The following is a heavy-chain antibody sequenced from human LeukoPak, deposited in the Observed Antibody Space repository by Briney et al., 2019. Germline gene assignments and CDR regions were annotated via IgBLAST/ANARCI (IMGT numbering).Heavy chain of an antibody. V-gene: IGHV4-4*07. D-gene: IGHD6-13*01. J-gene: IGHJ3*02. CDR2: IYTSGST. CDR3: ARERRGSSWYDAFDI. Sequence: SETVSLTCTVSGGSISSCYWSWIRQPAGKGLEWIGRIYTSGSTNYNPSLKSRVTMSVDTSKNQFSLKLSSVTAADTAVYYCARERRGSSWYDAFDIWGQGTMVTVSS. CDR1: GGSISSCY.